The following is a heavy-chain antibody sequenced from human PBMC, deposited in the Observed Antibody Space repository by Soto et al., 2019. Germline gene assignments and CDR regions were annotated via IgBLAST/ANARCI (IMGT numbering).Heavy chain of an antibody. CDR3: ARDRGIVVVPAAPDY. D-gene: IGHD2-2*01. Sequence: QVQLVQSGAEVKKPGASVKVSCKASGYTFTSYAIHWVRQAPGQRLEWMGWINTGNGDTKYSQNFQGRVTITRDTSASTVYMELSSLRSGDTAVYYCARDRGIVVVPAAPDYWGQGTLVTVSS. CDR2: INTGNGDT. CDR1: GYTFTSYA. V-gene: IGHV1-3*04. J-gene: IGHJ4*02.